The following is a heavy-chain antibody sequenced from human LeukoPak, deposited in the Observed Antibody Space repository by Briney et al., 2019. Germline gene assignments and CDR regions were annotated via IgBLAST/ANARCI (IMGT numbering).Heavy chain of an antibody. D-gene: IGHD3-10*01. CDR3: AREGLNMVRGVIPKEAWGWFDP. V-gene: IGHV4-61*02. CDR2: IYTSGNT. CDR1: GGSISSGTYY. Sequence: SETLSPTCTVSGGSISSGTYYWNWIRQPAGKGLEWIGRIYTSGNTNYHPSLKSRVTISVDTSKNQFSLKLSSVTAADTAVYYCAREGLNMVRGVIPKEAWGWFDPWGQGTLVTVSS. J-gene: IGHJ5*02.